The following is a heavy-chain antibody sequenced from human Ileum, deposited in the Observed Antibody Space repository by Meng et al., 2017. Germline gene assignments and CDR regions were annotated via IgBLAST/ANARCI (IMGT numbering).Heavy chain of an antibody. CDR2: IDHSGSP. V-gene: IGHV4-4*02. CDR3: ARHGGYYQDY. CDR1: GGSITTNSY. J-gene: IGHJ4*02. D-gene: IGHD4-23*01. Sequence: VTLQGSGPGLVKPSGTLSLTCAVSGGSITTNSYWSWVRQSPEKGLEWIGQIDHSGSPYYNPSLKSRVTMSVDKSKSQVSLQLTSVTAADTAVYYCARHGGYYQDYWGQGTLVTVSS.